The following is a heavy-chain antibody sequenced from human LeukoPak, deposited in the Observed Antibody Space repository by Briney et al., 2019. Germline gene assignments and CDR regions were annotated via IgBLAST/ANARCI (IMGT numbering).Heavy chain of an antibody. CDR1: GYTLTELS. J-gene: IGHJ4*02. Sequence: GASVKVSCKVSGYTLTELSMHWVRQAPGKGLEWMGGFDPEDGETIYAQKFQGRVTMTEDTSTDTAYMELSSLRSEDTAVYYCATATPAANGGGFDYWGQGTLVTVSS. CDR2: FDPEDGET. CDR3: ATATPAANGGGFDY. V-gene: IGHV1-24*01. D-gene: IGHD2-2*01.